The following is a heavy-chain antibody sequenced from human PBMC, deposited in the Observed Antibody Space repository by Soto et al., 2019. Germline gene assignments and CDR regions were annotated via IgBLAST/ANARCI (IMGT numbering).Heavy chain of an antibody. Sequence: PSETLSLTCAVYGGSFSGYYWSWIRQPPGKGLEWIGEINHSGSINYNPSLKSRVTISVDTSKNQFSLKLSSVTAADTAVYYCAIRRPYYYDSSGYYPLGYWGQGTLVT. CDR2: INHSGSI. CDR3: AIRRPYYYDSSGYYPLGY. J-gene: IGHJ4*02. V-gene: IGHV4-34*01. CDR1: GGSFSGYY. D-gene: IGHD3-22*01.